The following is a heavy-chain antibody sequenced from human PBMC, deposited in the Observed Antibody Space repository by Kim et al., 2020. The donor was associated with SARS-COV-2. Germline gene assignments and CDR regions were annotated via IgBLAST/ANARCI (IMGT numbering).Heavy chain of an antibody. Sequence: GGSLRLSCAASGFTFSKYWTTWARQAPGKGLEWVANLKEDGSEDYYVDSVRGRFIISRDNAKNSVYLQMNSLRAEDTAVYYCARGGAPFAEAILWGQGTL. CDR3: ARGGAPFAEAIL. D-gene: IGHD2-2*01. CDR1: GFTFSKYW. J-gene: IGHJ4*02. CDR2: LKEDGSED. V-gene: IGHV3-7*05.